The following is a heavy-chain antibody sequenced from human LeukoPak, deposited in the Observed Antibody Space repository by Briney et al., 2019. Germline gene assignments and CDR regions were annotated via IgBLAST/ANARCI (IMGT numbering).Heavy chain of an antibody. CDR2: ISSSSSTI. CDR1: GFTFSSYS. Sequence: GGSLRLSCAASGFTFSSYSMNWVRQAPGKGLEWVSYISSSSSTIYYADSVKGRFTISRDNAKNSLYLQMNSLRAEDTAVYYCASKPTIFGVVNTYFDYWGQGTLVTVSS. D-gene: IGHD3-3*01. J-gene: IGHJ4*02. CDR3: ASKPTIFGVVNTYFDY. V-gene: IGHV3-48*01.